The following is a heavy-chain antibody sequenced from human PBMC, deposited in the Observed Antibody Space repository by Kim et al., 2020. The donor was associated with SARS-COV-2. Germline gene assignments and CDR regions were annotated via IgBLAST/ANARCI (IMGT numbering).Heavy chain of an antibody. Sequence: DSVRGRFTISRDNSKNTLDLQMSSLRANDTAVYYCAKKYTRSYYYYFGMDVWGQGTTVTVSS. V-gene: IGHV3-23*01. J-gene: IGHJ6*02. D-gene: IGHD2-2*01. CDR3: AKKYTRSYYYYFGMDV.